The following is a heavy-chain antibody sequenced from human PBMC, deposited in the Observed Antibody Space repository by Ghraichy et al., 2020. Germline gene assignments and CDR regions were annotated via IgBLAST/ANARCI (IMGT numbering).Heavy chain of an antibody. CDR1: GYTFTSYG. CDR2: ISTYNGNT. V-gene: IGHV1-18*04. D-gene: IGHD3-22*01. CDR3: ARDMALYYYDSSGYSHDVFDM. Sequence: ASVKVSCKASGYTFTSYGISWVRQAPGQGLEWMGWISTYNGNTKYAQKYQGRVTMTTDTSTSTVYMDLRSLTSDDTAVYYCARDMALYYYDSSGYSHDVFDMWGQGTMVTVSS. J-gene: IGHJ3*02.